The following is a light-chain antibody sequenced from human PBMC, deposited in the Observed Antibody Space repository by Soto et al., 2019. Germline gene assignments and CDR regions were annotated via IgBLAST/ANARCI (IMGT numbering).Light chain of an antibody. CDR3: CSYTTASTWL. J-gene: IGLJ2*01. V-gene: IGLV2-14*01. CDR1: SNDVGAYNY. Sequence: QSALTQPASMSGSPGQSITISCAGTSNDVGAYNYVSWYQHHPGQAPKLMIYEVTNRPSGVSPRFSGSKSGNTASLIISGLQAEDEAHDYCCSYTTASTWLFGGGTKLTVL. CDR2: EVT.